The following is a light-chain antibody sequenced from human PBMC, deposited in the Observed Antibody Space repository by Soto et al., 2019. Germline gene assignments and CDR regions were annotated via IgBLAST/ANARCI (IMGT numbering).Light chain of an antibody. J-gene: IGKJ1*01. CDR3: QQYNNWPPWT. CDR2: GAS. CDR1: HSVSSSY. V-gene: IGKV3-20*01. Sequence: EIVLTQSPGTLSLSPGERATLSCRASHSVSSSYLAWDPKKPGQAPRLPIYGASKRATGIPDRFSGSGSGTDFTLTISRLEPEDFAVYFYQQYNNWPPWTFGQATKVE.